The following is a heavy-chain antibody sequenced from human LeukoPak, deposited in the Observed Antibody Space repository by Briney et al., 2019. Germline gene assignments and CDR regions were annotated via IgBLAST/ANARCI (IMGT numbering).Heavy chain of an antibody. V-gene: IGHV3-13*01. CDR2: IGTAGDT. CDR1: GFTFSSYD. Sequence: GGSLRLSCAASGFTFSSYDMHWVRQATGKGLEWVSAIGTAGDTYYPGSVKGRFTISRENAKNSLYLQMNSLRAGDTAVYYCARASDSSGWYRGDWYFDLWGRGTLVTVSS. D-gene: IGHD6-19*01. CDR3: ARASDSSGWYRGDWYFDL. J-gene: IGHJ2*01.